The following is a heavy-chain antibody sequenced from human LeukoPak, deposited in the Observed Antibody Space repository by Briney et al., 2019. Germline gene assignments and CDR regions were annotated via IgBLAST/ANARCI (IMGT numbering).Heavy chain of an antibody. CDR1: GGSISSSSYY. Sequence: SETLSLTCTVSGGSISSSSYYWGWIRQPPGKGLEWFGSIYYSGSTYYNPSLKSRVTISVDTSKNQFSLKLSSVTAADTAVYYCARGEVLRYFDWLLDWGQGTLVTVSS. CDR2: IYYSGST. J-gene: IGHJ4*02. D-gene: IGHD3-9*01. V-gene: IGHV4-39*01. CDR3: ARGEVLRYFDWLLD.